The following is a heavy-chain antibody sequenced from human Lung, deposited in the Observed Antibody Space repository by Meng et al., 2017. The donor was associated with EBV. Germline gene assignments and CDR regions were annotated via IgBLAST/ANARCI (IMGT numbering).Heavy chain of an antibody. CDR2: IHHSCSA. D-gene: IGHD2-21*01. V-gene: IGHV4-30-4*01. J-gene: IGHJ4*02. CDR3: ASFDHIPRRNYFDY. CDR1: CGPMSSGKYY. Sequence: VPLEGSGPGVVKPSGTLSPTSTVSCGPMSSGKYYWSWIRQPPGKGLEWIGYIHHSCSAYYNPSLKSRVSISVDTSKNQFSLILYSMTAADTAVYYCASFDHIPRRNYFDYWGQGTLVTVSS.